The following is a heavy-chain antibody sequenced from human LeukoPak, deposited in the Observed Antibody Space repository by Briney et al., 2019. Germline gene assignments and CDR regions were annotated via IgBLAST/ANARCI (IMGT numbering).Heavy chain of an antibody. D-gene: IGHD3-10*01. Sequence: SETLSLTCTVSGVSISSYYWSWVRQPPGKGLEWIGYIYYSGSTNYNPSLKSRVTISVDTSKNQFSLKLSSVTAADTAVYYCARDGDYYGSGSSPFFDYWGQGTLVTVSS. J-gene: IGHJ4*02. V-gene: IGHV4-59*01. CDR1: GVSISSYY. CDR3: ARDGDYYGSGSSPFFDY. CDR2: IYYSGST.